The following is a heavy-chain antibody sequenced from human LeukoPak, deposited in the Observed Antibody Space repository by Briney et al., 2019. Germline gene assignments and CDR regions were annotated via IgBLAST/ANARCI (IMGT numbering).Heavy chain of an antibody. V-gene: IGHV4-39*01. J-gene: IGHJ4*02. CDR2: IYYTGST. Sequence: PSETLSLTCTISGSSITSVSHYWGWIRQPPGQGLEWIGDIYYTGSTYYSPSLRSRVTMSVHTSENQFSLRLNSVTAVDTAVYYCARRWGNIVGVTYEYWVQGTLVTVSS. CDR3: ARRWGNIVGVTYEY. D-gene: IGHD3-16*01. CDR1: GSSITSVSHY.